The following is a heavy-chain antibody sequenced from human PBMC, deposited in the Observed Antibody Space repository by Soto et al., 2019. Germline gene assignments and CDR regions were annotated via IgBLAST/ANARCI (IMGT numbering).Heavy chain of an antibody. CDR2: MYNSGST. Sequence: SETLSLTCTVSGGSVSSGSYYWSWIRQPPGKGLEWIGYMYNSGSTNYNPSLKSRVVISVDTSKNQFSLKLSSVTAADTAVYYCARVSSGWYYFDYWGQGTLVTVSS. D-gene: IGHD6-19*01. CDR3: ARVSSGWYYFDY. CDR1: GGSVSSGSYY. V-gene: IGHV4-61*01. J-gene: IGHJ4*02.